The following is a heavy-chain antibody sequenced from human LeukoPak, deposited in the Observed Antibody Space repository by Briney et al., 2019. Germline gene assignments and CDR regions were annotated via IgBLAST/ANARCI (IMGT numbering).Heavy chain of an antibody. Sequence: TSETLSLTCTVSGGSISSYYWSWIWQPPGKGLEWIGYIYYSGSTNYNPSLKSRVTISVDTSKNQFSLKLSSVTAADTAVYYCARSYYDFWSGRTNLYSFDYWGQGTLVTVSS. D-gene: IGHD3-3*01. CDR2: IYYSGST. V-gene: IGHV4-59*01. CDR1: GGSISSYY. CDR3: ARSYYDFWSGRTNLYSFDY. J-gene: IGHJ4*02.